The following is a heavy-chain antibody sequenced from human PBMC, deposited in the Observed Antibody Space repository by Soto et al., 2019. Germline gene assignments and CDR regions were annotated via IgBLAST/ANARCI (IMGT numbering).Heavy chain of an antibody. Sequence: QVQLVESGGGLVKPGGSLRLSCAASRFTFSDYYMTWIRQAPGRGLVWVSYISSNSRYTNYADSVKGRFTITRDNTKNSLCVQMTSLRAEDTALYYGASGLRLLLWFGELREAVAIWCPATRVSGSS. CDR2: ISSNSRYT. J-gene: IGHJ3*02. D-gene: IGHD3-10*01. CDR1: RFTFSDYY. CDR3: ASGLRLLLWFGELREAVAI. V-gene: IGHV3-11*05.